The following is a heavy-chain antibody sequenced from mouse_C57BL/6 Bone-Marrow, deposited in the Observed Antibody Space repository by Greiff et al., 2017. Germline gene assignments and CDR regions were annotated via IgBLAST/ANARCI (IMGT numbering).Heavy chain of an antibody. V-gene: IGHV1-19*01. CDR1: GYTFNDYY. CDR2: INPYNGGT. J-gene: IGHJ2*01. D-gene: IGHD1-1*01. Sequence: EVQLQQSGPVLVKPGASVTMSCKASGYTFNDYYMNWVKQSHGKSLEWIGVINPYNGGTSYNQKFKGKDTLTVDKSSSTAYMELNSLTSEYSADYYCARAPITPLEEYYCDYWGPGTTLTVSS. CDR3: ARAPITPLEEYYCDY.